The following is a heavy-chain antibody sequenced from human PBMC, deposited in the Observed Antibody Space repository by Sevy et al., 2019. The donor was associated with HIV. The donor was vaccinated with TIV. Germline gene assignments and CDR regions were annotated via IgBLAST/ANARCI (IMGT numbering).Heavy chain of an antibody. D-gene: IGHD2-15*01. J-gene: IGHJ4*02. Sequence: GGSLRLSCEASAINIRDYWMNWVRQAPGKGLEWVANINPDGSKIYYAESVKGRFTISRDSAKNSVFLQMTSLRAEATAVYYCVRAIQLAASYWGQGMLVTVSS. CDR1: AINIRDYW. CDR2: INPDGSKI. V-gene: IGHV3-7*02. CDR3: VRAIQLAASY.